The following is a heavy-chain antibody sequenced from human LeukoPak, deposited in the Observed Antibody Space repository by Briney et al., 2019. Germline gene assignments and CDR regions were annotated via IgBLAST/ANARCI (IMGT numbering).Heavy chain of an antibody. V-gene: IGHV3-30-3*01. D-gene: IGHD1-14*01. J-gene: IGHJ4*02. CDR1: GFTFSTSA. CDR3: ARDWGNRFDY. CDR2: ISYDGSNA. Sequence: PGGSLRLSCAASGFTFSTSAMHWVRQAPGKGLAWVAAISYDGSNAYYADSVKGRFTISRDNSKNTLYLQMSSLRTEDTAVYYCARDWGNRFDYWGQGTLVTVSS.